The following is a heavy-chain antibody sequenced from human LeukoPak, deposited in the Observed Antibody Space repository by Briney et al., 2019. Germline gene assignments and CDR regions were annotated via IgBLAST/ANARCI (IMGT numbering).Heavy chain of an antibody. CDR2: ISSSSSYI. CDR1: GFTFSSYS. D-gene: IGHD3-10*01. V-gene: IGHV3-21*04. CDR3: AKDYGDGSGSYYYFEY. Sequence: GGSLRLSCAASGFTFSSYSMNWVRQAPGKGLEWVSSISSSSSYIYYADSVKGRFTISRDNAKNSLYLQMNSLRVEDTAVYYCAKDYGDGSGSYYYFEYWGQGTLVTVSS. J-gene: IGHJ4*02.